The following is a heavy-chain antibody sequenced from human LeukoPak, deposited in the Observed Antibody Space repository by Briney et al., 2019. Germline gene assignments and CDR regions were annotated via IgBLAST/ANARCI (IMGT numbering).Heavy chain of an antibody. V-gene: IGHV4-39*07. J-gene: IGHJ4*02. D-gene: IGHD3-10*01. CDR3: ARGFRHEYYGSGSPYFDY. Sequence: SETLSLTCTVSGGSISSSSYYWGWIRQPPGKGLEWIGSIYYSGSTYYNPSLKSRVTISVDTSKNQFSLKLSSVTAADTAVYYCARGFRHEYYGSGSPYFDYWGQGTLVTVSS. CDR1: GGSISSSSYY. CDR2: IYYSGST.